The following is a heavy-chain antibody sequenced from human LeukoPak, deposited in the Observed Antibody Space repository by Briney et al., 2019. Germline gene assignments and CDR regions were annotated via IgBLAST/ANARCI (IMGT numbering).Heavy chain of an antibody. J-gene: IGHJ5*02. CDR2: ISWNSGSR. D-gene: IGHD1-26*01. CDR1: GFTFDDYA. V-gene: IGHV3-9*01. CDR3: AKGLGVTWTHWFDP. Sequence: PGGSLRLSCAASGFTFDDYAMHWVRQVPGKGPEWVSGISWNSGSRGYAESVKGRFTISRDNAKNSLYLQMNSLRADDTAVYYCAKGLGVTWTHWFDPWGQGTLVTVSS.